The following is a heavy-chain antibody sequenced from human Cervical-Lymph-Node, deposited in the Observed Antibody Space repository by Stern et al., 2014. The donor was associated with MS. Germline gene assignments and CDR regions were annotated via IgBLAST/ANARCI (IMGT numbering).Heavy chain of an antibody. J-gene: IGHJ6*02. Sequence: QLQLQESGPGLVKPSGTLSLTCTISGGSMKSRSYYWVWIRHPPGKGLEWIGSVYYDGSTYYNPSLTSRVPISHDTSKNQLSLQLSSATAADTAVYYCARSQDIVVVSAATVEGYYYFGMDVWGQGTTVTVSS. CDR1: GGSMKSRSYY. CDR2: VYYDGST. CDR3: ARSQDIVVVSAATVEGYYYFGMDV. V-gene: IGHV4-39*01. D-gene: IGHD2-2*01.